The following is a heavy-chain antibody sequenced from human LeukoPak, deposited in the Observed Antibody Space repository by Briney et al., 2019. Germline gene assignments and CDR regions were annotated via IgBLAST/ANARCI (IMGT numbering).Heavy chain of an antibody. CDR1: GYTFASYD. CDR3: ARGRRDIVVVVAAVDAFDI. Sequence: GASVKVSCKASGYTFASYDINWVRQATGQGLEWMGWMNPNSGNTGYAQKFQGRVTITRNTSISTAYMELSSLRSEDTAVYCCARGRRDIVVVVAAVDAFDIWGQGTMVTVSS. V-gene: IGHV1-8*03. D-gene: IGHD2-15*01. J-gene: IGHJ3*02. CDR2: MNPNSGNT.